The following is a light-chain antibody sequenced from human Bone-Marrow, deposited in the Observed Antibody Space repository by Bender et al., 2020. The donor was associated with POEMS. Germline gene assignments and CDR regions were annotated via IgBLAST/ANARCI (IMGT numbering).Light chain of an antibody. V-gene: IGLV3-25*03. Sequence: SYVLTQPPSVSVSPGQTARITCSGDGLPKQFTYWYQQKSGQAPVLVIYKDVERPSGIPERFAGSTSGTTVTLTIIGVQAEDGADYYCQSADSSGSFVFGTGTKVTVL. J-gene: IGLJ1*01. CDR1: GLPKQF. CDR3: QSADSSGSFV. CDR2: KDV.